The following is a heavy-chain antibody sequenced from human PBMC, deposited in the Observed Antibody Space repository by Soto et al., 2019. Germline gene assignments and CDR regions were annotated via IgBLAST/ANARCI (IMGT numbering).Heavy chain of an antibody. Sequence: SETLSLTCTVSGGSISSSSYYWGWIRQPPGKGLEWIGSIYYSGSTYYNPSLKSRVTISVETSKNQISLKLSSVTAADTAVYYRARAADYGDYSVSYYYYYMDVWGKGTTVTVSS. V-gene: IGHV4-39*07. CDR2: IYYSGST. D-gene: IGHD4-17*01. CDR3: ARAADYGDYSVSYYYYYMDV. J-gene: IGHJ6*03. CDR1: GGSISSSSYY.